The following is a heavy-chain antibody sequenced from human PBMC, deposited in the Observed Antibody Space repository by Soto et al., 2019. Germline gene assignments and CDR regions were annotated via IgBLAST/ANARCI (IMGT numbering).Heavy chain of an antibody. CDR3: AREIVTAGGNNYFDP. J-gene: IGHJ5*02. D-gene: IGHD2-21*02. V-gene: IGHV4-4*02. Sequence: QVQLQESGPRLVKPSGSLSLTCGVSGGTVASSHWWRWVRQSPSRGLEWIGNVYHTGATNFNPSLQSRVTFSVDKSNNQFSLRLTSLTAADTAVYFCAREIVTAGGNNYFDPWGPGTLVTVSS. CDR2: VYHTGAT. CDR1: GGTVASSHW.